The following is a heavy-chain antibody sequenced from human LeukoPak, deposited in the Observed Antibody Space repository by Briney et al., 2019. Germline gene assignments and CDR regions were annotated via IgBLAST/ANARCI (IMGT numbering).Heavy chain of an antibody. J-gene: IGHJ4*02. Sequence: ASVKVSCKASGYTFTGYYMHWVRQAPGQGLEWMGWINPNSGGTNYAQTFQGRVTMTRVTPISTAYMELTGLKSDDTAVYYCARSRGQQLAYFDYWGQGTLVTVSS. CDR1: GYTFTGYY. CDR2: INPNSGGT. CDR3: ARSRGQQLAYFDY. D-gene: IGHD6-13*01. V-gene: IGHV1-2*02.